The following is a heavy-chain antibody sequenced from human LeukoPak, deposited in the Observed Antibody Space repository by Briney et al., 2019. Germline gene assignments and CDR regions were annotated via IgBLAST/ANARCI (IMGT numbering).Heavy chain of an antibody. CDR3: ARRLEEDSSLY. J-gene: IGHJ4*02. V-gene: IGHV4-34*01. Sequence: SETLSLTCAVYGGSFSGYYWSWIRQPPGKGLEWIGEINHSGSTNYNPSLKSRVTISVDTSENQFSLKLSSVTAADTAVYYCARRLEEDSSLYWGQGTLVTVSS. D-gene: IGHD2/OR15-2a*01. CDR1: GGSFSGYY. CDR2: INHSGST.